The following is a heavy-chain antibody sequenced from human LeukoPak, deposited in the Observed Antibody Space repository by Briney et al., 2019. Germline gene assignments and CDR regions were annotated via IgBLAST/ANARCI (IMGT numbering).Heavy chain of an antibody. CDR2: IYHSGST. J-gene: IGHJ5*02. CDR1: GGSISSYNW. CDR3: ATTAAAGTRLAWFDP. D-gene: IGHD6-13*01. Sequence: SETLSLTCVVSGGSISSYNWWSWVRQPPGKGLEWIGEIYHSGSTNYNPSLKSRVTISLDKSKNQFSLKLSSVTAADTAVYYCATTAAAGTRLAWFDPWGQGTLVTVSS. V-gene: IGHV4-4*02.